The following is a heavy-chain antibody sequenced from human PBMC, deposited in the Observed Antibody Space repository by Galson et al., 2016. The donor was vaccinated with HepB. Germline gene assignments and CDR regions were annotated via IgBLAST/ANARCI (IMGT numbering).Heavy chain of an antibody. Sequence: SLRLSCAASGFTFSSYWMSWVRQAPGKGLEWVANIKQDGSEKYYVDSVKGRFTISTDNAKNSLSLQMNSLRAEDTAVYYCARHGSGEWQWLVSHYYYAMDVWGQGTTVTVSS. CDR2: IKQDGSEK. CDR1: GFTFSSYW. D-gene: IGHD6-19*01. J-gene: IGHJ6*02. V-gene: IGHV3-7*01. CDR3: ARHGSGEWQWLVSHYYYAMDV.